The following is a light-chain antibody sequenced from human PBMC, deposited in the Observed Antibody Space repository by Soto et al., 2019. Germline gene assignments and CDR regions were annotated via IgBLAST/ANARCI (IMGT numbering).Light chain of an antibody. CDR3: CSYAGSYPYV. CDR1: TSDVGGYNY. CDR2: DVS. J-gene: IGLJ1*01. Sequence: QSVLTQPPSVSGSPGQSVTISCTGTTSDVGGYNYVSWYQEQPGKAPKLMIYDVSKRPSGVPDRFSGSKSGNTASLTISGLQAEDEADYYCCSYAGSYPYVFGTGTKVTVL. V-gene: IGLV2-11*01.